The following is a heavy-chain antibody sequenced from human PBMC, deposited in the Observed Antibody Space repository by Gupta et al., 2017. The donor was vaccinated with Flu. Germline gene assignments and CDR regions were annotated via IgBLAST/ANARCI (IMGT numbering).Heavy chain of an antibody. CDR3: GRYLSSYALDV. D-gene: IGHD3-16*01. V-gene: IGHV3-7*01. Sequence: KYYVDSVKGRFTISRDNANNSLYLHMSTLRVEDAAVYYCGRYLSSYALDVWGQGTTVTVSS. J-gene: IGHJ6*02. CDR2: K.